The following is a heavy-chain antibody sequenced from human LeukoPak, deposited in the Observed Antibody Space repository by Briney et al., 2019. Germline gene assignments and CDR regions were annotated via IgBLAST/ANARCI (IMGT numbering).Heavy chain of an antibody. J-gene: IGHJ4*02. V-gene: IGHV4-31*03. D-gene: IGHD1-26*01. CDR1: GGSISSGGYY. Sequence: PSQTLSLTCTVSGGSISSGGYYWSWIRQHPGKGLEWIGYIYYSGSTNYNPSLKSRVTISVDTSKNQFSLKLSSVTAADTAVYYCARRPMRVGPDGDWGQGTLVTVSS. CDR3: ARRPMRVGPDGD. CDR2: IYYSGST.